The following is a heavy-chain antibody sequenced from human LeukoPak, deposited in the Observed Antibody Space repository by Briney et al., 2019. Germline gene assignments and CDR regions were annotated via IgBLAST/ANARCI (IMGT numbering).Heavy chain of an antibody. Sequence: PSETLSLTCSGSGGSISSGGYYWSWLRQPPGKGLEWIGYIYHSGSTYYNPSLKSRVTISVDRSKNQFSLKLSSVTAADTAVYYCATTSHSSSPHFDYSGQGTLVTVSS. CDR1: GGSISSGGYY. V-gene: IGHV4-30-2*01. J-gene: IGHJ4*02. D-gene: IGHD6-6*01. CDR3: ATTSHSSSPHFDY. CDR2: IYHSGST.